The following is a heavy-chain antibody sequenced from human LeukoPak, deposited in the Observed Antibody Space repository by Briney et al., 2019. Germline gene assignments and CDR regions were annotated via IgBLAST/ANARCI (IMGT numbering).Heavy chain of an antibody. CDR1: GVSISSYY. D-gene: IGHD4-23*01. V-gene: IGHV4-34*01. CDR2: INHSGST. Sequence: SETLSLTCTVSGVSISSYYWSWIRQPPGKGLEWIGEINHSGSTNYNPSLKSRVTISVDTSKNQFSLKLSSVTAADTAVYYCARGPNYGGNSKDFDYWGQGTLVTVSS. CDR3: ARGPNYGGNSKDFDY. J-gene: IGHJ4*02.